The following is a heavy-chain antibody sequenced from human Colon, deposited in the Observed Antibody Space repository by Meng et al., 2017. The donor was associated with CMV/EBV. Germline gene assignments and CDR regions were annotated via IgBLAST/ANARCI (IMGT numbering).Heavy chain of an antibody. CDR3: ADLGTPY. CDR1: RLTISDHY. J-gene: IGHJ4*02. CDR2: IKSRADNYIT. Sequence: RLACAASRLTISDHYMDWVRQAPGKGLECVARIKSRADNYITQYAASVEGRFTISRDDSKNSVYLQMDNLTTGDTAVYYCADLGTPYWGQGTLVTVSS. D-gene: IGHD1-7*01. V-gene: IGHV3-72*01.